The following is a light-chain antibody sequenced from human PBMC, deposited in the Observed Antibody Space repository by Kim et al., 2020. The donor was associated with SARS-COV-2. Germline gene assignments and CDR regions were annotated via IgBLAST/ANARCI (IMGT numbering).Light chain of an antibody. CDR1: SLRSYY. J-gene: IGLJ2*01. CDR2: GKN. Sequence: ALGQTGRITCQGDSLRSYYATWYQQKPGQAPILVIYGKNNRPSGIPDRFSGSSSGNTASLTITGTQAGDEADYYCNSRDSNNNVLFGGGTRLTVL. V-gene: IGLV3-19*01. CDR3: NSRDSNNNVL.